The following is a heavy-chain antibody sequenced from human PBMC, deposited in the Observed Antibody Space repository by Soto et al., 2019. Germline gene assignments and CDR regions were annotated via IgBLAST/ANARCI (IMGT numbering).Heavy chain of an antibody. CDR3: AREDIVVVPAARDYYYYYMDV. CDR2: IIPILGIA. CDR1: GGTFSSYT. J-gene: IGHJ6*03. D-gene: IGHD2-2*01. Sequence: GASVKVSCKASGGTFSSYTINWVRQAPGQGLEWMGRIIPILGIANYAQKFQGRVTMTANKSTSTAYMELSSMRSEDTAVYYCAREDIVVVPAARDYYYYYMDVWGKGTTVTVSS. V-gene: IGHV1-69*04.